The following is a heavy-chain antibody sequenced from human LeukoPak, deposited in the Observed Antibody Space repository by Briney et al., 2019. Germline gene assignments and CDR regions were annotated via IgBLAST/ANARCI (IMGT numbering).Heavy chain of an antibody. D-gene: IGHD3-10*01. CDR1: GGSISSSSYY. J-gene: IGHJ3*02. CDR2: IYYSGST. Sequence: PSETLSLTCTVSGGSISSSSYYWGWIRQPPGKGLEWIGSIYYSGSTYYNPSLKSRVTISVDTSKNQFSLKLSSVTAADTAVYYCARHTGRWFGELLIIWGAFDIWGQGTMVTVSS. V-gene: IGHV4-39*01. CDR3: ARHTGRWFGELLIIWGAFDI.